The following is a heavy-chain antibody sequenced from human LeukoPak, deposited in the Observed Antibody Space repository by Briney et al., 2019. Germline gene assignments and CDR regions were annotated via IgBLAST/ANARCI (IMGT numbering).Heavy chain of an antibody. V-gene: IGHV4-59*01. J-gene: IGHJ4*02. CDR3: ARLPQYGPVDY. CDR2: IYYGGRT. CDR1: GGSLSSYY. Sequence: SETLSLTCTAAGGSLSSYYWSWIRQPPGKGLEWVGFIYYGGRTNYNPCFKSRVTISGDPLKNQFSLRLSAVAAADTAVYSWARLPQYGPVDYWGQGTLVTVSS. D-gene: IGHD4-17*01.